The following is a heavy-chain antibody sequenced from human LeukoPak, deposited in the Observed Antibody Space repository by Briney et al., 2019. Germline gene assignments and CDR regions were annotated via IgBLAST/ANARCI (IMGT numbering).Heavy chain of an antibody. J-gene: IGHJ4*02. Sequence: GRSLRLSCAASGFSFDTHGMHWVRQAPGEGLERVAVIWYDGSKKYYADSVKGRFTISRDNSKKSLFLQMNSLRAEDTALYYCARDVFADSSGGSFDFWGQGTLVTVSS. CDR1: GFSFDTHG. CDR2: IWYDGSKK. V-gene: IGHV3-33*01. D-gene: IGHD3-16*01. CDR3: ARDVFADSSGGSFDF.